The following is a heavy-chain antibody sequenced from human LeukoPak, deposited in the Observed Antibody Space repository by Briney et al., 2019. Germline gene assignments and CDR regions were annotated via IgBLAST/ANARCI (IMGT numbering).Heavy chain of an antibody. V-gene: IGHV3-30-3*01. Sequence: GGSLRLSYAASGFTFSSYAMHWVRQAPGKGLEWVAVISYDGSNKYYADSVKGRFTISRDNSKNTLYLQMNSLRAEDTAVYYCARDGWELLTSLYYFDYWGQGTLVTVSS. CDR3: ARDGWELLTSLYYFDY. CDR2: ISYDGSNK. J-gene: IGHJ4*02. CDR1: GFTFSSYA. D-gene: IGHD1-26*01.